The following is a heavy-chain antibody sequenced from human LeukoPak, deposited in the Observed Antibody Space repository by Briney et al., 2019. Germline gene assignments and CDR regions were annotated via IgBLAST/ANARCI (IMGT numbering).Heavy chain of an antibody. J-gene: IGHJ4*02. CDR1: GYTFTNYA. D-gene: IGHD6-6*01. CDR3: ARASVSSSFVYWESAYFDF. V-gene: IGHV1-3*01. Sequence: ASVKVSCKASGYTFTNYAIHWVRQAPGQRLEWMGWINGGSGNTKYSQNFQGRVTITRHTSASTAYMELSSLRSEDTAVYYCARASVSSSFVYWESAYFDFWGQGTLVTVTS. CDR2: INGGSGNT.